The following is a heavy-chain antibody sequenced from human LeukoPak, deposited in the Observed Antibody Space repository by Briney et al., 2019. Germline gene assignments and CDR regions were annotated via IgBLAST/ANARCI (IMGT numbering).Heavy chain of an antibody. CDR3: ARGVSSGWYNIGWFDP. CDR2: INPSGGST. J-gene: IGHJ5*02. CDR1: GYTFTGYY. V-gene: IGHV1-46*01. Sequence: ASVKVSCKASGYTFTGYYMHWVRQAPGQGLEWMGIINPSGGSTSYAQKLQGRVTMTRDTSTSTVYMELSSLRSEDTAVYYCARGVSSGWYNIGWFDPWGQGTLVTVSS. D-gene: IGHD6-19*01.